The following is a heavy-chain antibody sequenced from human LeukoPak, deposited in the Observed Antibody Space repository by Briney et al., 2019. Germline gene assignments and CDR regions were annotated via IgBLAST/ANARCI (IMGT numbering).Heavy chain of an antibody. J-gene: IGHJ3*02. V-gene: IGHV4-59*01. Sequence: SETLSLTCTVSGGSISSYYWSWIRQPPGKGLEWIGYIYYSGSTNYNPSLKSRVTISVDTSKNQFSLKLSSVTAADTAVYYCARSDSSGYVDAFDIWGQGTMVTVPS. CDR3: ARSDSSGYVDAFDI. CDR2: IYYSGST. CDR1: GGSISSYY. D-gene: IGHD3-22*01.